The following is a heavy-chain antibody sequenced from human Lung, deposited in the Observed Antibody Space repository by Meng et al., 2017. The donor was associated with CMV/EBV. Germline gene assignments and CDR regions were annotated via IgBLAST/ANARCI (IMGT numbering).Heavy chain of an antibody. Sequence: SETLSLTCTVSGGSVISGSYYWSWIRQPPGKGLEWIGYIYYSGSTNYNPSLKSRVTMSIDTSKNQFSLKLSSVTPADTAVYYCAAGPPSSSSSCFGYWGQGTLVTVSS. D-gene: IGHD6-6*01. V-gene: IGHV4-61*01. J-gene: IGHJ4*02. CDR1: GGSVISGSYY. CDR2: IYYSGST. CDR3: AAGPPSSSSSCFGY.